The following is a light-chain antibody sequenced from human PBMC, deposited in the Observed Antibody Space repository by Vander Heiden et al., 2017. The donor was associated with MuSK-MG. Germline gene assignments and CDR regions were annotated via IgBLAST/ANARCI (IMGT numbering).Light chain of an antibody. V-gene: IGLV2-8*01. CDR3: SSYADTKL. CDR1: SSDVGGYNY. CDR2: EVT. Sequence: QSALTQPPSASGSPGPSVTISCTGTSSDVGGYNYVSWYQQYPGKAPKLLIFEVTKRPSGVPDRFSGSKSGNTASLTVSGLQAEDEADYYCSSYADTKLFGGGTRLTVL. J-gene: IGLJ3*02.